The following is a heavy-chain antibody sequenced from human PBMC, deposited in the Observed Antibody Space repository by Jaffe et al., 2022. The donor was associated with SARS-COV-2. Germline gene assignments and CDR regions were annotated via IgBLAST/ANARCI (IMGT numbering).Heavy chain of an antibody. V-gene: IGHV4-39*01. CDR1: GGSISSSSYY. CDR2: IYYSGST. D-gene: IGHD6-13*01. J-gene: IGHJ4*02. CDR3: ASGGIAAAGTDYFDY. Sequence: QLQLQESGPGLVKPSETLSLTCTVSGGSISSSSYYWGWIRQPPGKGLEWIGSIYYSGSTYYNPSLKSRVTISVDTSKNQFSLKLSSVTAADTAVYYCASGGIAAAGTDYFDYWGQGTLVTVSS.